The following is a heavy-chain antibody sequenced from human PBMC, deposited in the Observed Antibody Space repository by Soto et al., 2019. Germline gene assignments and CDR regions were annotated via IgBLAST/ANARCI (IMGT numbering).Heavy chain of an antibody. V-gene: IGHV3-30-3*01. J-gene: IGHJ4*02. CDR1: GFTFSSFS. D-gene: IGHD3-22*01. CDR3: GSERGYYDSSGYYSDY. CDR2: ISYDGSNK. Sequence: GGSLRLSCAASGFTFSSFSMHSVRQAPGKGLEWVAVISYDGSNKYYADSVKGRFTISRDNSKNTLYLQMNSLRAEDTAVYYCGSERGYYDSSGYYSDYWGQGTLVTVSS.